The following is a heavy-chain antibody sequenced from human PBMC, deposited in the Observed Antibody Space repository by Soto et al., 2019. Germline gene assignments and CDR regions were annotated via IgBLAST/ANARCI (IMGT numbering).Heavy chain of an antibody. D-gene: IGHD2-21*01. CDR1: GDSMSSRSRYY. Sequence: QLQVQESGPGLVKPSETLSLTCSVAGDSMSSRSRYYWGWIRQPPGKGLEWIGSVSNTAITYYKPSRNSRLTISLDTSKSDVSLMLTSVTAADTAVYYCASYRAYIPSTAYVFDVWGQGTVGTVSS. CDR2: VSNTAIT. V-gene: IGHV4-39*02. CDR3: ASYRAYIPSTAYVFDV. J-gene: IGHJ3*01.